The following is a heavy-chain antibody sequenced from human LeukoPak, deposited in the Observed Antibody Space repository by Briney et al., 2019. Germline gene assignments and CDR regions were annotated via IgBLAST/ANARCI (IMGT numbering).Heavy chain of an antibody. Sequence: GGSLRLSCAASGFTFSTYAMHWVRQGRGKGLEWVGVISYDGSNKYYADSVKGRCTISRDNSKNTLYLQMSSLSAEDTAVYYCARTTTPHYYGSGSYALGYWGQGTLVTVPS. V-gene: IGHV3-30-3*01. CDR2: ISYDGSNK. CDR3: ARTTTPHYYGSGSYALGY. CDR1: GFTFSTYA. J-gene: IGHJ4*02. D-gene: IGHD3-10*01.